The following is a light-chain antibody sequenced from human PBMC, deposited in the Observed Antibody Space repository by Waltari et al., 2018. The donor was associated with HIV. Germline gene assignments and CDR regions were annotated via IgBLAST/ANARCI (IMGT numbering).Light chain of an antibody. Sequence: IVMTPSPLSLPVTPGEPASISCTSSQSLLHSNGYNYVDWYLQKPGQSPQLLIYLGSNRAAGVPYKFSGSGSGTDFTLKISRVQAEDFGVYYCMQALQSPRTFGQGTKLEIE. CDR1: QSLLHSNGYNY. CDR2: LGS. CDR3: MQALQSPRT. J-gene: IGKJ2*01. V-gene: IGKV2-28*01.